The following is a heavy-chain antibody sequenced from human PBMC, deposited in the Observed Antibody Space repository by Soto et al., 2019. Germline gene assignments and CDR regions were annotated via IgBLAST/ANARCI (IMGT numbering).Heavy chain of an antibody. Sequence: EVQLLESGGGLVQPGGSLRLSCAASGFTFSSYAMSWVRQAPGKGLEWVSAISGSGGSTYYADSVKGRFTISRDNSKNTLYLQRNSLRAEDTAVYYCANLRDSSGWYGMDVWGQGTTVTVSS. CDR3: ANLRDSSGWYGMDV. J-gene: IGHJ6*02. V-gene: IGHV3-23*01. CDR1: GFTFSSYA. D-gene: IGHD6-19*01. CDR2: ISGSGGST.